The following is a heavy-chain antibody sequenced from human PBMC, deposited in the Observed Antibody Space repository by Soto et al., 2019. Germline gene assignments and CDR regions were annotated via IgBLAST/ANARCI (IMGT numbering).Heavy chain of an antibody. D-gene: IGHD3-10*01. CDR1: GGSFNNYA. V-gene: IGHV1-69*01. CDR2: SIPNFDTP. J-gene: IGHJ6*02. CDR3: AVAMVREILIFESSGMHV. Sequence: QVHLVQSGAEVKKPGSSVKVSCKTSGGSFNNYAVSWVRQAPGQGLERMGGSIPNFDTPNYAQKFQDRVTIIADESTSTVYMERRSLRSNDTAVYYCAVAMVREILIFESSGMHVWGQGTTVIVSS.